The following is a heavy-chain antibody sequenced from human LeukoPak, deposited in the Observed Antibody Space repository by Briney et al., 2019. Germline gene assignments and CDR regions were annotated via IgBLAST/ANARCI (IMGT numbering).Heavy chain of an antibody. Sequence: SETLSLTCTASGYISSYYWSWIRQPPGKGLEWIGYIYTSGSTNYNPSLKSRVTISVDTSKNQFTLDLSSVTAADTAVYYCARQKCTSTSCLTKNAFDIWGQGTMVTVSS. CDR2: IYTSGST. J-gene: IGHJ3*02. V-gene: IGHV4-4*09. D-gene: IGHD2-2*01. CDR3: ARQKCTSTSCLTKNAFDI. CDR1: GYISSYY.